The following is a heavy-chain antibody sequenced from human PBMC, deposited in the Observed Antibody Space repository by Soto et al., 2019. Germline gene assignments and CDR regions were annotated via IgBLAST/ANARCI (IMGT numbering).Heavy chain of an antibody. CDR1: GYTFTSYG. J-gene: IGHJ6*02. D-gene: IGHD4-4*01. Sequence: GASVKVSCKASGYTFTSYGISWVRQAPGQGLEWMGWISAYNGNTNYAQKLQGRVTMTTDTSTSTAYMELRSLRSDDTAVYYCARGKVTTNYYYGMDVWGQGTTVTVSS. CDR2: ISAYNGNT. V-gene: IGHV1-18*01. CDR3: ARGKVTTNYYYGMDV.